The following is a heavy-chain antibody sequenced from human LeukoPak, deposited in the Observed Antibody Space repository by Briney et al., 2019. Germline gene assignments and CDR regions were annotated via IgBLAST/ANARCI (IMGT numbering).Heavy chain of an antibody. Sequence: GGSLRLSCAASGFNVSSNYMSWVRQAPGKGLEWVSFIYRGGSTYYADSVKGRFTISRDNSKNTLYLQMNSLRAEDTAVYYCARDRGCGDCYPPANDAFDIWGQGTMVTVSP. J-gene: IGHJ3*02. V-gene: IGHV3-66*01. CDR3: ARDRGCGDCYPPANDAFDI. CDR1: GFNVSSNY. D-gene: IGHD2-21*02. CDR2: IYRGGST.